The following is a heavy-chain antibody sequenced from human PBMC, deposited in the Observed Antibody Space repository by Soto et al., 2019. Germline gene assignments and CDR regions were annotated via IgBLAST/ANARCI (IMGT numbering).Heavy chain of an antibody. V-gene: IGHV1-69*12. D-gene: IGHD2-8*01. J-gene: IGHJ5*02. Sequence: QVQLVQSGAEMRKPGSSVKVSCTASGDIFTKYTISWVRQAPGQGLEWMGGSIPISGVPNYAQKFRGRVNITAKESTSTNYMELSTLRSAATAIYYCARDFYCTRHCYPGGWYDPWGQGTLVTVSS. CDR3: ARDFYCTRHCYPGGWYDP. CDR1: GDIFTKYT. CDR2: SIPISGVP.